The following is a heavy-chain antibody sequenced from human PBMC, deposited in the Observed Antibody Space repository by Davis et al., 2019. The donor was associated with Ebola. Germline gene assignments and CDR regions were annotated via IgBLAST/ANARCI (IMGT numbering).Heavy chain of an antibody. CDR1: GFIFSSYA. V-gene: IGHV3-23*01. Sequence: GESLKTSCAASGFIFSSYAMSWVHQAPGKGLEWVSSISVRSITYHADSVKGRFTISRDNSKNTLYLQMNSLRAEDTAVYYCAKVHPPTAVTTGWFDPWGQGTLVTVSS. J-gene: IGHJ5*02. D-gene: IGHD4-17*01. CDR3: AKVHPPTAVTTGWFDP. CDR2: ISVRSIT.